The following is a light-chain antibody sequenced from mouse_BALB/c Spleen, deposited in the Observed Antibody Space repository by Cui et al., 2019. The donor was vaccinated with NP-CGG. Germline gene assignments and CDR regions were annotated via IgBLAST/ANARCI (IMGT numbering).Light chain of an antibody. V-gene: IGLV1*01. Sequence: QAVVPQESALTTSPDETVTLTCRTNTGTVTTINYANGVQENPDHLFTGLIGGTNNRAPGVPARFSGSLIGDKAALTITGAQTEDEAIYFCALWYSNHWVFGGGTKLTVL. CDR2: GTN. J-gene: IGLJ1*01. CDR1: TGTVTTINY. CDR3: ALWYSNHWV.